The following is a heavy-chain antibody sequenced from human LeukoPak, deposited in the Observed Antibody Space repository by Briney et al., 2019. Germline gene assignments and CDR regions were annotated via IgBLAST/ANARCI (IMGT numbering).Heavy chain of an antibody. V-gene: IGHV3-21*06. D-gene: IGHD2-2*01. Sequence: GGSLRLSCAASGFAFSSYNMKWVRQAPGKGLEGVSFISTTSTYIYYADSVKGRFTVSRDNSKNLMYLQMGSLRVEDTAVYYCARAGTCSSTSCDGGIEYWGQGTLVTVSS. CDR1: GFAFSSYN. CDR3: ARAGTCSSTSCDGGIEY. CDR2: ISTTSTYI. J-gene: IGHJ4*02.